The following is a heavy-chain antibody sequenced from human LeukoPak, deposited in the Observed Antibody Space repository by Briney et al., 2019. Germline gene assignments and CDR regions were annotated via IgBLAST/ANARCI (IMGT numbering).Heavy chain of an antibody. CDR2: MNPNSGNT. CDR1: GYTFTSYD. CDR3: ARGHYYDSSGYYYYYYYMDV. J-gene: IGHJ6*03. Sequence: ASVKVSCKASGYTFTSYDINWVRQATGQGLEWMGWMNPNSGNTGYAQKFQGRVTITRNTSISTAYMELSSLRSEDTAVYYCARGHYYDSSGYYYYYYYMDVWGKGTTVTVSS. V-gene: IGHV1-8*03. D-gene: IGHD3-22*01.